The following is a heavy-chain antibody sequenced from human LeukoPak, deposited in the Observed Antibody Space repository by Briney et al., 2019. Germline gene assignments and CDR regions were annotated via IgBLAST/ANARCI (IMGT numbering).Heavy chain of an antibody. CDR1: GFTFSSYA. CDR2: ISGSGGST. Sequence: GGSLRLSCAASGFTFSSYAMSWVRQAPGKGLEWVSAISGSGGSTYYADSVKGRFTISRDTSRNTLYLQMNSLRAEDTAMYYCTRDSTTFRFGYWGQGTLVTVSS. D-gene: IGHD2/OR15-2a*01. J-gene: IGHJ4*02. CDR3: TRDSTTFRFGY. V-gene: IGHV3-23*01.